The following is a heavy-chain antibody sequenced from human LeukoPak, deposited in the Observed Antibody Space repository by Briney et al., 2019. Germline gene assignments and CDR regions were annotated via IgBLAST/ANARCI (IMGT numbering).Heavy chain of an antibody. CDR2: ISGSGGST. CDR3: AKGGEYSGYDMDY. Sequence: GGSLRLSCAASGFNFSTYAMSWVRQAPGKGLEWVSAISGSGGSTYYADSVKGRFTISRDNSKNTLYLQMNSLRAEDTAVYYCAKGGEYSGYDMDYWGQGTLVTVSS. V-gene: IGHV3-23*01. J-gene: IGHJ4*02. D-gene: IGHD5-12*01. CDR1: GFNFSTYA.